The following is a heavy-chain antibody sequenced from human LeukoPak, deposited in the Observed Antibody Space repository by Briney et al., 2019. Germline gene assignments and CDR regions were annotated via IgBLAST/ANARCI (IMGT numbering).Heavy chain of an antibody. J-gene: IGHJ6*02. D-gene: IGHD3-22*01. CDR2: INSDGSST. Sequence: PGGSLRLSCAASGFTFSSYWMHWVRQAPGKGLVWVSRINSDGSSTSYADSVKGQFTISRDNAKNTLYLQMNSLRAEDTAVYYCARVGDSSGYYGYYYYYYGMDVWGQGTTVTVSS. CDR1: GFTFSSYW. V-gene: IGHV3-74*01. CDR3: ARVGDSSGYYGYYYYYYGMDV.